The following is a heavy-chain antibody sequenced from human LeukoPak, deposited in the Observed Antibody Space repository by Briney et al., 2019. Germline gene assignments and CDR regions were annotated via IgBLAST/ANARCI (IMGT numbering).Heavy chain of an antibody. D-gene: IGHD2-2*01. CDR2: INPNSGGT. V-gene: IGHV1-2*02. CDR3: ARGPPTYCSSTSCYVWYFDL. J-gene: IGHJ2*01. CDR1: GYTFTGYY. Sequence: GASVKVSCKASGYTFTGYYMHWVRQAPGQGLEWMGWINPNSGGTNYAQKFQGRVTMTRDTSISTAYMELSRLRSDDTAVYYCARGPPTYCSSTSCYVWYFDLWGRGTLVTVSS.